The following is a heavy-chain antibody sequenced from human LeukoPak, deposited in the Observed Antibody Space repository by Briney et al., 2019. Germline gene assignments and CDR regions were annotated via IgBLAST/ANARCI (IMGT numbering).Heavy chain of an antibody. CDR2: ISSSSNHI. V-gene: IGHV3-21*01. D-gene: IGHD5-12*01. CDR3: ARAGIVATIVMFDY. Sequence: GGSLRLSCAASGSTFSSYSMNWVRQAPGKGLEWVSSISSSSNHIYYADSVKGRFTISRDNAKKSLFLQMNSLRAEDTAVYYCARAGIVATIVMFDYWGQGTLVTVSS. CDR1: GSTFSSYS. J-gene: IGHJ4*02.